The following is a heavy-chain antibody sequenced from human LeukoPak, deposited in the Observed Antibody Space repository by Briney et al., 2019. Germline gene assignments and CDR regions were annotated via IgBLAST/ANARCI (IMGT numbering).Heavy chain of an antibody. CDR2: INPNSGGT. J-gene: IGHJ4*02. D-gene: IGHD6-19*01. CDR1: GYTFTNYY. CDR3: ASHKYSSGWYVFNY. Sequence: ASVKVSCKASGYTFTNYYMHWVRQAPGQGLEWMGWINPNSGGTNYAQKFQGRVTMTRDTSISTAYMELSRLRPDDTAVYYCASHKYSSGWYVFNYWGQGTLVTVSS. V-gene: IGHV1-2*02.